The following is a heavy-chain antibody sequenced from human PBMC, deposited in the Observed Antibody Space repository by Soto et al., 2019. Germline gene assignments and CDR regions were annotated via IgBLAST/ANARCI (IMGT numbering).Heavy chain of an antibody. Sequence: QVQLQESGPRLAKPSQTLSLTCTVSGASLSSGENYWSWIRPPPGKDLEWIGYISYTGSTHYNPSVRGRVSISMDTSKNHFSLSLRAVTASDTVVYYCARNSARFLFDPWGQGILVTVSS. CDR3: ARNSARFLFDP. CDR1: GASLSSGENY. V-gene: IGHV4-30-4*01. D-gene: IGHD3-3*01. J-gene: IGHJ5*02. CDR2: ISYTGST.